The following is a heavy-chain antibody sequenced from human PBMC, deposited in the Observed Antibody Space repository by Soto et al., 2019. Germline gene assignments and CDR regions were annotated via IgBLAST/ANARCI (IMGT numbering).Heavy chain of an antibody. CDR3: AKDGTTAGIHYFGMDV. CDR1: GFTFSNYV. J-gene: IGHJ6*02. CDR2: IGIRGDT. D-gene: IGHD2-2*02. Sequence: PGGSLRLSCEVSGFTFSNYVMNWVRQAPDKGLEWVSTIGIRGDTYYADSVKGRFTISRDNSKNTLFLQMNSLRVEDTALYFCAKDGTTAGIHYFGMDVWGHGXTVTVSS. V-gene: IGHV3-23*01.